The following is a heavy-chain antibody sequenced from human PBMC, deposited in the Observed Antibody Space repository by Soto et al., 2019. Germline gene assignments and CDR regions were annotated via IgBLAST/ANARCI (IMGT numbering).Heavy chain of an antibody. J-gene: IGHJ6*03. D-gene: IGHD2-15*01. CDR2: ISGGGGST. V-gene: IGHV3-23*01. CDR1: GFTFSSYA. Sequence: PGGSLRLSCVASGFTFSSYAMSWVRQAPGKGLEWVSAISGGGGSTYYADSVKGRFTISRDNTKNTLNLQMNSLGAEDTAIYFCAKAINPRYCSGATCYHYYYYMDVWGKGTTVTVSS. CDR3: AKAINPRYCSGATCYHYYYYMDV.